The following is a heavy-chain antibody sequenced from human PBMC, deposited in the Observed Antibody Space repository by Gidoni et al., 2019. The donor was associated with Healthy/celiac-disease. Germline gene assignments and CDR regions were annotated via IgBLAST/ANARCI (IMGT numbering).Heavy chain of an antibody. CDR1: GYTFTSYA. V-gene: IGHV7-4-1*02. J-gene: IGHJ6*03. Sequence: QVQLVHSGSELKKPGASVKVSCKASGYTFTSYAMNWVRQAPGQGLEWMGWINTNTGNPTYAQGFTGRFVFSLDTSVSTAYLQISSLKAEDTAVYYCASNTYCSGGSCYLDYYMDVWGKGTTVTVSS. CDR3: ASNTYCSGGSCYLDYYMDV. D-gene: IGHD2-15*01. CDR2: INTNTGNP.